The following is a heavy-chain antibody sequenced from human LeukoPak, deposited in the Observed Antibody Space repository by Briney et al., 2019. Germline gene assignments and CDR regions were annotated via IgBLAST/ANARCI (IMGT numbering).Heavy chain of an antibody. CDR1: GFTFSTYA. D-gene: IGHD3-10*01. CDR2: ISGSGGST. V-gene: IGHV3-23*01. Sequence: SGGSLRLSCAASGFTFSTYAMSWVRQAPGKGLEWVSAISGSGGSTYYADSVKGRFTISRDNSKNTLYLQMNSLRAEDTAVYYCAKLPLRTYYYGSGSLAVWGQGTLVTVSS. J-gene: IGHJ4*02. CDR3: AKLPLRTYYYGSGSLAV.